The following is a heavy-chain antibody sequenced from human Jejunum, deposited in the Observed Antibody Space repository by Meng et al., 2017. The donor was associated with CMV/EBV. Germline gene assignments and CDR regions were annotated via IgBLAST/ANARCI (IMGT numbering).Heavy chain of an antibody. CDR1: GFLFSSHW. Sequence: SGFLFSSHWVHWVRHAPGKGLVWVSRINGDGASTSYADSVKGRFTISRDNPRNTMYLEMNSVRAEDTAMYYCARSVGRYNLFDPWGQGTRVTVSS. CDR3: ARSVGRYNLFDP. J-gene: IGHJ5*02. CDR2: INGDGAST. V-gene: IGHV3-74*01.